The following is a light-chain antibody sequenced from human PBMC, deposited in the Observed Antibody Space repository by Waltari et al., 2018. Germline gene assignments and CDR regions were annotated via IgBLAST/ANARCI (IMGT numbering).Light chain of an antibody. Sequence: IALTQSPGTLSLSPGERATLSCRASQTVGSSSLAWYQQKRGQAPRLLIYSASNRATGIPARFSGSGSGTNFTLTITRLEPEDFAVYFCQHYGNSLFTFCPGTRVDLK. V-gene: IGKV3-20*01. CDR1: QTVGSSS. CDR2: SAS. J-gene: IGKJ3*01. CDR3: QHYGNSLFT.